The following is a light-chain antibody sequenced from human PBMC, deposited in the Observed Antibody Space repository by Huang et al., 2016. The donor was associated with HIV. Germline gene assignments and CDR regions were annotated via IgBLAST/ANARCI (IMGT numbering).Light chain of an antibody. CDR2: GAF. J-gene: IGKJ2*03. V-gene: IGKV3-20*01. Sequence: EVVLTQSPATLSLSPGERATLSCRASQSVTDNYLAWYQQKPGQTPRLLIHGAFFRATGIPDRFSGSGSGTDFTLTISRLEPEDFAVYYCHQYGGSPPYSFGQGTKLEIK. CDR3: HQYGGSPPYS. CDR1: QSVTDNY.